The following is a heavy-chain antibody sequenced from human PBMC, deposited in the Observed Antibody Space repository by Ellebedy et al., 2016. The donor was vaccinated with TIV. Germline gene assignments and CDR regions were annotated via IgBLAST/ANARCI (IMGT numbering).Heavy chain of an antibody. V-gene: IGHV3-74*01. CDR3: ARGMSWNDGPFNY. Sequence: GESLKISCAASGFTFSSYWMHWVRQAPGKGLVWVSRINSDGSSTSYADSVKGRFTISRDNAKNTLYLQMNSLRAEDTAVYYCARGMSWNDGPFNYWGQGTLVTVSS. CDR1: GFTFSSYW. J-gene: IGHJ4*02. CDR2: INSDGSST. D-gene: IGHD1-1*01.